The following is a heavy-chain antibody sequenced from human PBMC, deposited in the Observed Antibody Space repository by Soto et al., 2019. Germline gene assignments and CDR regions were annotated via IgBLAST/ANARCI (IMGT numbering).Heavy chain of an antibody. CDR1: GFTFSDYY. CDR2: ISDSGSTI. V-gene: IGHV3-11*01. Sequence: QVQLVESGGGLVKPGGSLRLSCAASGFTFSDYYMSWIRHAPGQGLEWLSYISDSGSTIYYADSVKGRFTISRDNAKNSLYLQMNSLRAEDTAMYYCTKAGVGALAFDYWGQGTLVTVSS. CDR3: TKAGVGALAFDY. J-gene: IGHJ4*02. D-gene: IGHD3-3*01.